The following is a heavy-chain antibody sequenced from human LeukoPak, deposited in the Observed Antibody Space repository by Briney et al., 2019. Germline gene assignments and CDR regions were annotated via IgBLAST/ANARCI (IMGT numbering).Heavy chain of an antibody. V-gene: IGHV3-23*01. CDR2: ISGSGGST. Sequence: SGGSLRLSCAASGFTFSSYAMSWVRQAPGKGLEWVSSISGSGGSTYYADSVKGRSAISRDNSKSTLYLQMNTLRAEDTALYYCAKVVVGIIMVRGLTSFDQWGQGTLGTVSS. J-gene: IGHJ4*02. D-gene: IGHD3-10*01. CDR3: AKVVVGIIMVRGLTSFDQ. CDR1: GFTFSSYA.